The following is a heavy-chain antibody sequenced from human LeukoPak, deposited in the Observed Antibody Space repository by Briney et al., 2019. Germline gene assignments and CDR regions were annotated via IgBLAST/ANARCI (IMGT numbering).Heavy chain of an antibody. CDR3: ARTPPPWLDRVNWFDP. Sequence: GASVKVSCKASGYTFTSYAMHWVRQAPGQRLEWMGWINAGNGNTKYSQKFQGRVTITRDTSASTAYMELSSLRSEDTAVYYCARTPPPWLDRVNWFDPWGQGTLVTVSS. V-gene: IGHV1-3*01. J-gene: IGHJ5*02. CDR1: GYTFTSYA. D-gene: IGHD5-12*01. CDR2: INAGNGNT.